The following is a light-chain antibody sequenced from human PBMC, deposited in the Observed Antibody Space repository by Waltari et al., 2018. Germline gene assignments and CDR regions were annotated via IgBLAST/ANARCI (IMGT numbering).Light chain of an antibody. CDR1: SLRSYY. J-gene: IGLJ2*01. CDR2: DKN. CDR3: HSRDASGVAGS. Sequence: SSELTQDPAVSVAMGQTVRTTCQGDSLRSYYASWYQPRPGQAPILVIYDKNNRPSGVPDQFSGSSSRNTGSLTIPGAQAEDEASYYCHSRDASGVAGSFGGGTKLTVL. V-gene: IGLV3-19*01.